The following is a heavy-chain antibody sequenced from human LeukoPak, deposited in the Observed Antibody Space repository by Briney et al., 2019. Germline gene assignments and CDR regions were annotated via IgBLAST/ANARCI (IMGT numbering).Heavy chain of an antibody. CDR2: ISGSGGTT. CDR1: GGSISSYY. Sequence: PSETLSLTCTVSGGSISSYYWSWVRQAPGKGLEWVSAISGSGGTTHYADSVKGRFTISRDNSKNTLYLQMNNLRAEDTAVYYCAKDFGGTLIVVFNTDYGMNVWGQGTTVTVSS. J-gene: IGHJ6*02. CDR3: AKDFGGTLIVVFNTDYGMNV. D-gene: IGHD3-22*01. V-gene: IGHV3-23*01.